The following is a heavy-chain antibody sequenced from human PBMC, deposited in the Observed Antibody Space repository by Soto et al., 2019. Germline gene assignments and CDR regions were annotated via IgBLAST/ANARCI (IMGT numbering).Heavy chain of an antibody. CDR3: ARDSRNYYYYMDV. CDR1: GFTFSSYN. V-gene: IGHV3-48*01. CDR2: ISLSSSTI. Sequence: EVQLVESGGGLVQPGGSLRLSCAASGFTFSSYNMNWVRQATGKGLEGISDISLSSSTIFYADSVKGRFTISRDNAKNSLYLQMNSLRAEDTAVYYCARDSRNYYYYMDVWGKGTTVTVSS. J-gene: IGHJ6*03.